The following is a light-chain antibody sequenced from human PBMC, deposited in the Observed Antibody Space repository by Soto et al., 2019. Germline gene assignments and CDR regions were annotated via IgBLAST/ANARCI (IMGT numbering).Light chain of an antibody. V-gene: IGLV2-14*01. CDR1: SSDVGGYNY. CDR2: EVS. J-gene: IGLJ2*01. CDR3: SSYTSISTLV. Sequence: QSALTQPASVSGSPGQSIIISCTGTSSDVGGYNYVSWYRHHPGKAPKLMIYEVSHRPSGASNRFSGSKSGNTASLTISGLQAEDEADYYCSSYTSISTLVFGGGTKLTVL.